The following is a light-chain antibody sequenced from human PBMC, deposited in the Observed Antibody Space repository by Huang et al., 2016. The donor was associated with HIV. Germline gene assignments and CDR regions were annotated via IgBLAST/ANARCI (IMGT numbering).Light chain of an antibody. CDR1: QSVSST. J-gene: IGKJ2*01. CDR3: QQYNKWPPYT. CDR2: GAS. Sequence: EIVMTQSPATLSVSPGGRATLSCRASQSVSSTLAWYQQKPGQAPRLLIYGASTRATGIPARFGGSGSGTEFTLTISSLQSEDLAVYYCQQYNKWPPYTFGQGTKLGIK. V-gene: IGKV3-15*01.